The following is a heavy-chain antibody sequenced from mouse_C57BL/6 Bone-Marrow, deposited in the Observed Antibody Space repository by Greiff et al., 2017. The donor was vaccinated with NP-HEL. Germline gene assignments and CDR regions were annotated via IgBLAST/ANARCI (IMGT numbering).Heavy chain of an antibody. Sequence: EVQVLESGAGLVQPGGSMKLSCAASGFTFSDAWMDWVRQTPEKGLEWVAEIGNKDNNTATYYAESVKGRFTISRDDSKSSVYLQMNSIRAEDTDIYYCTRIYYEYIDYWGQGTTLTVSS. J-gene: IGHJ2*01. V-gene: IGHV6-6*01. D-gene: IGHD2-4*01. CDR3: TRIYYEYIDY. CDR2: IGNKDNNTAT. CDR1: GFTFSDAW.